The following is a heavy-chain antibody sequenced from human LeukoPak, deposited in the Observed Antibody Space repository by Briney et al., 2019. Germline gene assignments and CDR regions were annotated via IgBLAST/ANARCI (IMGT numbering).Heavy chain of an antibody. V-gene: IGHV3-33*06. Sequence: GGSLRLSCAASGFTFSNYGMHWVRQAPGKGLEWVAVIWYDGSKKYYADSVKGRFTISRDNSKNTLYLQMNSLRAEDTAVYYCAKDRVLAPRYSSSWYGGGRATVGWFDPWGQGTLVTVSS. CDR3: AKDRVLAPRYSSSWYGGGRATVGWFDP. CDR1: GFTFSNYG. D-gene: IGHD6-13*01. CDR2: IWYDGSKK. J-gene: IGHJ5*02.